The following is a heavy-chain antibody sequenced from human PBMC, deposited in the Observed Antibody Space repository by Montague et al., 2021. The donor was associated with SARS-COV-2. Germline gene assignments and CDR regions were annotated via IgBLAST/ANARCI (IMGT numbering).Heavy chain of an antibody. J-gene: IGHJ3*02. CDR2: FYSVGST. CDR1: GASVGSSD. Sequence: SETLSLTCTVSGASVGSSDWGWIRQSPGKGPEWIGYFYSVGSTDYNPSLKSRATVSRDTSKNQFSLKVRSVTAADTAVYYCARETMPADAFDIWGQGTMVTVSS. D-gene: IGHD1-14*01. V-gene: IGHV4-59*02. CDR3: ARETMPADAFDI.